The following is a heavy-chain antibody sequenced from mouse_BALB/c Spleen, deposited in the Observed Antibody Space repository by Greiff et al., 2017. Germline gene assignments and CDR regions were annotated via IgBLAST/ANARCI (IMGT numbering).Heavy chain of an antibody. D-gene: IGHD2-4*01. J-gene: IGHJ4*01. CDR2: ISSGGSYT. CDR1: GFTFSSYT. Sequence: EVKLVESGGGLVKPGGSLKLSCAASGFTFSSYTMSWVRQTPEKRLEWVATISSGGSYTYYPDSVKGRFTISRDNARNILYLQMSSLRSEDTAMYYCAREGSTMITTGAMDYWGQGTSVTVSS. CDR3: AREGSTMITTGAMDY. V-gene: IGHV5-6-4*01.